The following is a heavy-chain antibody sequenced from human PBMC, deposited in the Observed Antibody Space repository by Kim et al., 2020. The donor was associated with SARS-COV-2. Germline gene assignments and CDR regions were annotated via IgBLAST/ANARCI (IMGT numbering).Heavy chain of an antibody. D-gene: IGHD1-26*01. Sequence: PSLKRRVTISVDTSKNPFSLKLSSVTAADTAVYYCARLKVGASNGYYFDYWGQGTLVTVSS. V-gene: IGHV4-39*01. J-gene: IGHJ4*02. CDR3: ARLKVGASNGYYFDY.